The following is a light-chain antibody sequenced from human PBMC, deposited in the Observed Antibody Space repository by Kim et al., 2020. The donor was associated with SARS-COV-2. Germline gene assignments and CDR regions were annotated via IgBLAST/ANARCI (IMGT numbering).Light chain of an antibody. CDR3: QQYNNWPPWT. Sequence: SPGERATRSCRASQSVSSNLAWYQQKPGQAPRLLIYGASTRATGIQARFSGSGSGTEFTLTISSLQSEDFAVYYCQQYNNWPPWTFGQGTKVDIK. CDR2: GAS. J-gene: IGKJ1*01. V-gene: IGKV3-15*01. CDR1: QSVSSN.